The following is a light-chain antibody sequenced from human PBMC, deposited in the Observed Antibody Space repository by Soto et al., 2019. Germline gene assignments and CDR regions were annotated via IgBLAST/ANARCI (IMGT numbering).Light chain of an antibody. V-gene: IGLV2-23*01. CDR1: SSDFGNKNL. Sequence: QSALTQPASVSGSPGQSITISCAGTSSDFGNKNLVSWYRHHPGKAPKLMIYEGSRRPSGVSNRFSGSKSGNTASLTISGLQAEDEADYYCCSFAGTNAWVFGGGTKLTVL. J-gene: IGLJ3*02. CDR2: EGS. CDR3: CSFAGTNAWV.